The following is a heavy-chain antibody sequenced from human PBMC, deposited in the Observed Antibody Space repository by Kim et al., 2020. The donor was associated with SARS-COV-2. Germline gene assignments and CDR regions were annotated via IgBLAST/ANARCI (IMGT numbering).Heavy chain of an antibody. V-gene: IGHV7-4-1*02. CDR1: GYTFTSYA. CDR3: AREVGYCSSTSCHQPGDY. Sequence: ASVKVSCKASGYTFTSYAITWVRQAPGQGLEWMGWINTNTVNPTYAQGFTGRFVFSLDTSVSTAYLQISSLKAEDTAVYYCAREVGYCSSTSCHQPGDYW. D-gene: IGHD2-2*01. CDR2: INTNTVNP. J-gene: IGHJ4*01.